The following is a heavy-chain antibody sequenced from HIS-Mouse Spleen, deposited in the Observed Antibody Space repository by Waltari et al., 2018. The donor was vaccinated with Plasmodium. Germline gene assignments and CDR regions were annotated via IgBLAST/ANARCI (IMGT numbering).Heavy chain of an antibody. CDR2: NKHNSGGK. V-gene: IGHV1-2*02. CDR1: GYTFTGYY. Sequence: QVQLVQSGAEVKKPGASVKVSCKASGYTFTGYYMHWVRQAPGQGLGWMGENKHNSGGKNYARKFQGRVTMTRETSNSTAYMGLSRLGSDDTAVYYCARDSGGVTGNWFDPWGQGTLVTVSS. D-gene: IGHD3-16*01. J-gene: IGHJ5*02. CDR3: ARDSGGVTGNWFDP.